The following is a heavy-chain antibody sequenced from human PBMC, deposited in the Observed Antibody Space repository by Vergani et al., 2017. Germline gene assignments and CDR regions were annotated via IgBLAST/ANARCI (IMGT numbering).Heavy chain of an antibody. V-gene: IGHV1-69*13. CDR2: ILPIFGTA. CDR3: ARATYCDILTGYNKGGAFDI. CDR1: GGTFSSYA. D-gene: IGHD3-9*01. J-gene: IGHJ3*02. Sequence: QVQLVQSGAEVKKPGSSVKVSCKASGGTFSSYAISWVRQAPGQGLECMGRILPIFGTANYEQKFQGRVTITADESTSTAYMDRSSLRSEDTAVYYCARATYCDILTGYNKGGAFDIWGQGTMVTVSS.